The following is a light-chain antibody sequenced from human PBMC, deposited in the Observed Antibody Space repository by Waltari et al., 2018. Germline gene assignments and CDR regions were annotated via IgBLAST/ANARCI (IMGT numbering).Light chain of an antibody. CDR2: GAS. CDR1: QSVSRA. Sequence: IVLTQSPGTLSLSPGVRATLSCRASQSVSRALAWYQQNPGQAPRLLIYGASNRATGIPDRFSGSGSGTDFSLIISRLEPEDFAVYYCQHYVSLPVTFGQGTKVEIK. V-gene: IGKV3-20*01. J-gene: IGKJ1*01. CDR3: QHYVSLPVT.